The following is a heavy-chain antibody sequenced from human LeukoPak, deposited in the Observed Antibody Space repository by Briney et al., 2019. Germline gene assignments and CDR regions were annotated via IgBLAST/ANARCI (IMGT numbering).Heavy chain of an antibody. D-gene: IGHD2-15*01. CDR1: GFTFSRYW. V-gene: IGHV3-7*01. CDR3: ASITPPNDY. Sequence: GGSLRLSCAASGFTFSRYWMSWVRQAPGKGLEWVANIKQDGTEKYYVDSVKGRFTISRDNAKNSLYLQMNSLRAEDTAVYYCASITPPNDYWGQGTLVTVSS. CDR2: IKQDGTEK. J-gene: IGHJ4*02.